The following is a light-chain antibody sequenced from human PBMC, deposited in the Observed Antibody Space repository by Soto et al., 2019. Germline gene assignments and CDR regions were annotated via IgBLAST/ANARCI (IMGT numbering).Light chain of an antibody. J-gene: IGKJ3*01. CDR2: DAS. Sequence: EIVLTQSPATLSLSPGERATLSCRASQSVSSYLAWYQQKPGQAPRLLIYDASNRATGIPARFSDSESGTDFTLTITSLEPEDFAVYYCQQRSNWPPIFTFGPGTKVDFK. CDR3: QQRSNWPPIFT. CDR1: QSVSSY. V-gene: IGKV3-11*01.